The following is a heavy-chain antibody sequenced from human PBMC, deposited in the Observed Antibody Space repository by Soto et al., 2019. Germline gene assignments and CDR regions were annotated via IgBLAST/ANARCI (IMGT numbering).Heavy chain of an antibody. Sequence: GGSLRLSCAASGFIFSSYGMHWVRQAPGKGLEWVAVISYDGSNKYYADSVKGRFTVSRDNSKNMVYLQMNSLRVEDTAVYYCAKDDADCSGGSCYYYNNYYMDVWGKGTTVTVSS. CDR3: AKDDADCSGGSCYYYNNYYMDV. CDR1: GFIFSSYG. J-gene: IGHJ6*03. CDR2: ISYDGSNK. D-gene: IGHD2-15*01. V-gene: IGHV3-30*18.